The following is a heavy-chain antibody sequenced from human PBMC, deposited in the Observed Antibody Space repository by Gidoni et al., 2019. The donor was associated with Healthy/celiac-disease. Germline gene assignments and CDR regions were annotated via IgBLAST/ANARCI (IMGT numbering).Heavy chain of an antibody. D-gene: IGHD6-19*01. CDR3: AKDREGYSSGWYYFDY. J-gene: IGHJ4*02. CDR2: ISGSGGRT. CDR1: GFTFSSYA. V-gene: IGHV3-23*01. Sequence: EVQLLESGGGLVQPGGSLRLSCAASGFTFSSYAMSWVRQAPGKGLEWVSAISGSGGRTYYADSVKGRFTISRDNSKNTLYLQMNSLRAEDTAVYYCAKDREGYSSGWYYFDYWGQGTLVTVSS.